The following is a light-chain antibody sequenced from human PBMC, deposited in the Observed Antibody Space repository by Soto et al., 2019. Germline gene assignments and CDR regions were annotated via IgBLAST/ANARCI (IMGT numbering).Light chain of an antibody. CDR3: QQYNSYPWT. J-gene: IGKJ1*01. CDR1: QTISSW. CDR2: KAS. Sequence: DIQMTQSPSTLSASLGDRVTITCRASQTISSWLAWYQQKPGKAPKLLIYKASSLESGVPPRFSGSGSGTEFTLTISSLQPDDFATYYCQQYNSYPWTFGQGTKVDI. V-gene: IGKV1-5*03.